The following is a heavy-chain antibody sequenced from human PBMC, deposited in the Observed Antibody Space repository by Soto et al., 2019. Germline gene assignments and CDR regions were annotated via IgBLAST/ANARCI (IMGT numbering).Heavy chain of an antibody. V-gene: IGHV3-30*18. CDR1: GFSFRTYG. CDR3: AKDRQGAVAAFYYYGMDV. J-gene: IGHJ6*02. Sequence: QVQRLESGGGVVQPGRSLRLSCEASGFSFRTYGMHWVRQAPGKGLEWVALISFDEKNKSYVDSVKGRFTISRDTSKNTMFLVMNSLRLEDTAVYYCAKDRQGAVAAFYYYGMDVWGQGTTVTVSS. D-gene: IGHD6-19*01. CDR2: ISFDEKNK.